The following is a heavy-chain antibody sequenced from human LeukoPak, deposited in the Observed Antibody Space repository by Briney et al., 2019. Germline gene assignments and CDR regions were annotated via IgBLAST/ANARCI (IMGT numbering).Heavy chain of an antibody. D-gene: IGHD5-24*01. CDR1: GYKFTTYW. J-gene: IGHJ5*02. CDR2: IYPGDSDT. CDR3: ARSHGPAAQNCFET. Sequence: GESLKISCKGSGYKFTTYWIGWVRQMPGKGLEWMGLIYPGDSDTRYSPSFQGQVTISVDNSINTTYLQLSSLKATAMYFCARSHGPAAQNCFETWGQGTLVTVSS. V-gene: IGHV5-51*01.